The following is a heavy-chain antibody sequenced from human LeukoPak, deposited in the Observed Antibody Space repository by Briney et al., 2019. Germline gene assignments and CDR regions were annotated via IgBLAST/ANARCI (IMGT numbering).Heavy chain of an antibody. CDR1: GFTFSSYS. V-gene: IGHV3-23*01. Sequence: GGSLRLSCAASGFTFSSYSMSWVRQAPGKGLEWVSGISASGTNTYYPDSVKGRFTISRDNSKNTLYLQMNSLRAEDTAVYYCAKDRETDSDWYFDYWGQGTLVTVSS. CDR3: AKDRETDSDWYFDY. J-gene: IGHJ4*02. CDR2: ISASGTNT. D-gene: IGHD6-19*01.